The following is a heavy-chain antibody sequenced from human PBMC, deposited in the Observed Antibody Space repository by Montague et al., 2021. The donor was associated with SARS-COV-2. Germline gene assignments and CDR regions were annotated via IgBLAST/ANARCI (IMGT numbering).Heavy chain of an antibody. Sequence: SETLSLTCAVYGGSFSGYYCCWIRQPPGKGLEWIGEINHSGSTNXNPSLKSRVTISVDTSKNQFSLKLSSVTAADTAVYYCARRPHYYDSSGYYYPGPQRYYFDYWGQGTLVTVSS. V-gene: IGHV4-34*01. CDR2: INHSGST. D-gene: IGHD3-22*01. CDR3: ARRPHYYDSSGYYYPGPQRYYFDY. J-gene: IGHJ4*02. CDR1: GGSFSGYY.